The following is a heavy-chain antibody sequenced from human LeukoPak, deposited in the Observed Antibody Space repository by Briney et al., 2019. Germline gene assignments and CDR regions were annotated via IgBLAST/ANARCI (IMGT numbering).Heavy chain of an antibody. Sequence: SETLSLTCTVSGGSISSYYWSWIRQPPGKGLEWIGYIYYSGSTNYNPSLKSRVTISVDTSKNQFSLKLSSVTAADTAVYSCAREAGGDYYYYYYMDVWGKGTTVTVSS. CDR1: GGSISSYY. D-gene: IGHD6-19*01. J-gene: IGHJ6*03. V-gene: IGHV4-59*01. CDR2: IYYSGST. CDR3: AREAGGDYYYYYYMDV.